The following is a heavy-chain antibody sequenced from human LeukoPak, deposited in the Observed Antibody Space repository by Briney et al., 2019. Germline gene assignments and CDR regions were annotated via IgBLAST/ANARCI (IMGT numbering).Heavy chain of an antibody. J-gene: IGHJ6*02. Sequence: GGSLRLSCAASGFTFSSYAMNWVRQAPGKGLEWVSAISGSGGSTYYADSVKGRFTISRDNSKNTLYLQMNSLRAEDTAVYYCAKEVFGTRGYYYYGMDVWGQGTTVTVSS. D-gene: IGHD3-10*01. CDR1: GFTFSSYA. V-gene: IGHV3-23*01. CDR3: AKEVFGTRGYYYYGMDV. CDR2: ISGSGGST.